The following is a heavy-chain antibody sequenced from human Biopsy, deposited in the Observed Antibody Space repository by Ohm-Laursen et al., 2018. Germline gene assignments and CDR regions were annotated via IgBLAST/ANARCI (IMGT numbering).Heavy chain of an antibody. CDR3: AREKSGQSGRYFDY. Sequence: SLRLSCAASGFTFNNSWMHWVRQVPGKGLVWVSRVNIDGNITNYADSAKGRFIISRDNAGNTLYLQMNSLRGEDMAVYYCAREKSGQSGRYFDYWGPGTLVSVSS. J-gene: IGHJ4*02. CDR2: VNIDGNIT. CDR1: GFTFNNSW. V-gene: IGHV3-74*01. D-gene: IGHD5-12*01.